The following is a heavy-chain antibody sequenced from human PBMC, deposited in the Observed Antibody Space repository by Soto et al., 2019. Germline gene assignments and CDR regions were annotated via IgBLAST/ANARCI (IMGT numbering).Heavy chain of an antibody. CDR1: GGTFSSYA. J-gene: IGHJ6*02. Sequence: ASVKVSCKASGGTFSSYAISWVRQAPGQGLEWMGGIIPIFGTANYAQKFQGRVTITADESTSTAYMELSSLRSEDTAVYYCARXGSSGSYYKGYYYGMDVWGQGTTVTVSS. D-gene: IGHD3-10*01. CDR2: IIPIFGTA. CDR3: ARXGSSGSYYKGYYYGMDV. V-gene: IGHV1-69*13.